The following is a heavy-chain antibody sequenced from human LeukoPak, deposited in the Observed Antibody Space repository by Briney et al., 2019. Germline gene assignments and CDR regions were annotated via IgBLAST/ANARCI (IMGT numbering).Heavy chain of an antibody. CDR3: ASSRRYYYGSSGYYAFDI. D-gene: IGHD3-22*01. J-gene: IGHJ3*02. CDR1: GGSISSGDYY. Sequence: SETLSLXCTVSGGSISSGDYYWSRISQPPGKGLEWIGYIYYSGSTYYNPSLKSRVTISVDTSKIHFSLQLSSVTAADTALYYCASSRRYYYGSSGYYAFDIWGQGTMVTVSS. CDR2: IYYSGST. V-gene: IGHV4-30-4*08.